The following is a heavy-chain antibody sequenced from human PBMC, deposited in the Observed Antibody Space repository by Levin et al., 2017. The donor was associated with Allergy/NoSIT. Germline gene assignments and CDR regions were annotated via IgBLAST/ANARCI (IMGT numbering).Heavy chain of an antibody. Sequence: PGGSLRLSCAASGFSFDNHAMHWVRQAPGKGLEWVSTISWVGGSTGYADSVKGRFTISRDNAQNSLFLQMHGLRPEDTAVSYFAKVGVRRDYCSGMDVWGQGTAVTVSS. CDR3: AKVGVRRDYCSGMDV. J-gene: IGHJ6*02. CDR2: ISWVGGST. D-gene: IGHD3-10*01. V-gene: IGHV3-9*01. CDR1: GFSFDNHA.